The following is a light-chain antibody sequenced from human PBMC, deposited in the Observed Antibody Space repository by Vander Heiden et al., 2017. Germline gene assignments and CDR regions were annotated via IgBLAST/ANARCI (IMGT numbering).Light chain of an antibody. Sequence: EIVLTQSPATLSLSTRESATLSCRASQKIDSNYLAWYQQKPGQPPRLLMYGASSRATGIPDRFSGRGSGTDFTLTISRLEPEDFAVYYCQQDNSYRTFGRGTKVEVK. CDR2: GAS. J-gene: IGKJ1*01. CDR1: QKIDSNY. V-gene: IGKV3-20*01. CDR3: QQDNSYRT.